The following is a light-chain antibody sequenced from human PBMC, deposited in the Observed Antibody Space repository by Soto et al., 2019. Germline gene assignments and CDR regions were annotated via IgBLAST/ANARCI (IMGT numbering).Light chain of an antibody. Sequence: QSALTQPASVSGSPGQSITISCTGTSSDVGSYNLVSWYQQHPCKAPKLMIYEGSKRASGVSNRCSGSKSSSAASLTISGLQDEDEADYSCCSYAGSSTWVFGGGTKRTVL. J-gene: IGLJ3*02. CDR1: SSDVGSYNL. CDR2: EGS. CDR3: CSYAGSSTWV. V-gene: IGLV2-23*01.